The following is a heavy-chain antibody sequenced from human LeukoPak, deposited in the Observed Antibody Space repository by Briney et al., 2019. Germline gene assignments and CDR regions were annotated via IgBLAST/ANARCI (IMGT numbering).Heavy chain of an antibody. CDR1: GGTFISYA. CDR3: ARDRGGYYDFWSGYLSFDY. Sequence: GASVKVSCKASGGTFISYAISWVRQAPGQGLEWMGRIVPIFGTANYAQKFQGRVTITTDESTSTAYMELSSLRSEDTAVYYCARDRGGYYDFWSGYLSFDYWGQGTLVTVSS. D-gene: IGHD3-3*01. V-gene: IGHV1-69*05. J-gene: IGHJ4*02. CDR2: IVPIFGTA.